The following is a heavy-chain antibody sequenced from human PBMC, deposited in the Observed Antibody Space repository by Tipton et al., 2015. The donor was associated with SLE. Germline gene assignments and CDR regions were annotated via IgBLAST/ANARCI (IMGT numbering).Heavy chain of an antibody. Sequence: TLSLTCSVSGYSMRSGSYYWTWVRQPAGGGLEWIGRIYSTGSTNYHPSCTGRLSISIDLSKNQFSLRLDGLTATDTATYFCARENSRDGGWRLDSWGRGLLVTVSS. CDR3: ARENSRDGGWRLDS. J-gene: IGHJ4*02. CDR1: GYSMRSGSYY. CDR2: IYSTGST. V-gene: IGHV4-61*02. D-gene: IGHD6-19*01.